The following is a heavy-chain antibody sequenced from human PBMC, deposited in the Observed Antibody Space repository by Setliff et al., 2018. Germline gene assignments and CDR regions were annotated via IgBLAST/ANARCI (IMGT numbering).Heavy chain of an antibody. Sequence: KPSETLSLTCTVSGASINSGTYYWAWIRQPPGKGLEWIGRIHYSGTTYYNASLKSRVTMSVDTSKNQFSLKLRSVTAADTAVYYCARGGTFRYFDYWGQGTPVTVSS. D-gene: IGHD5-12*01. V-gene: IGHV4-39*07. CDR1: GASINSGTYY. CDR3: ARGGTFRYFDY. CDR2: IHYSGTT. J-gene: IGHJ4*02.